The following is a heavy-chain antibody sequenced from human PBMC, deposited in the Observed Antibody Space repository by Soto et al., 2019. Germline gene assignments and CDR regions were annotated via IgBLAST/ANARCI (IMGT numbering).Heavy chain of an antibody. CDR2: IYSGGST. J-gene: IGHJ6*03. D-gene: IGHD6-19*01. CDR3: ARGMYSSGWYGDYYYMDV. V-gene: IGHV3-66*01. CDR1: GFIVSSNY. Sequence: EVQLVESGGGLVQPGESLRLSCAASGFIVSSNYMSWVRQAPGKGLEWVSVIYSGGSTYYADSVKGRFTISRDNSKNTLYLQMNSLRADDTAVYYCARGMYSSGWYGDYYYMDVWGKGTTVTVSS.